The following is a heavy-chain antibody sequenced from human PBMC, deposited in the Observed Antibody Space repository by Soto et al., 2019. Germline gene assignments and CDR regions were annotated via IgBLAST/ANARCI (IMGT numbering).Heavy chain of an antibody. CDR1: GYTFNIYG. CDR2: ISAYNGKT. Sequence: QVQLVQSGAEVKKPGASVKVSCKASGYTFNIYGISWVRQAPGQGLEWMGWISAYNGKTNYTQKLQGRATITTDTSTSTAYMELSSLRSDDTAIYYCARTSSSSWRVDHWGQGTLITVSA. J-gene: IGHJ4*02. V-gene: IGHV1-18*01. D-gene: IGHD6-13*01. CDR3: ARTSSSSWRVDH.